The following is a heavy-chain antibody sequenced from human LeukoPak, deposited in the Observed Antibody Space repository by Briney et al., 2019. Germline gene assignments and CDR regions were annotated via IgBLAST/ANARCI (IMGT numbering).Heavy chain of an antibody. J-gene: IGHJ6*02. CDR1: GYTFTGYY. CDR3: AAASNYYDRSNYYSYAMDV. Sequence: GASVEVSCKASGYTFTGYYMHWVRQAPGQGLEWMGWINPNSGGTNYAQKFQGRVTMTRDMSTSTVYMDLSSQRSEDTAVYYCAAASNYYDRSNYYSYAMDVWGQGTTVTVSS. D-gene: IGHD3-22*01. CDR2: INPNSGGT. V-gene: IGHV1-2*02.